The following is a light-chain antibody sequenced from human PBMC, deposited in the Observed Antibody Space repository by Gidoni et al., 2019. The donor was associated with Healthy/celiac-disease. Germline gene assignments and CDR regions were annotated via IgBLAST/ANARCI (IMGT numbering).Light chain of an antibody. Sequence: QSALTQPRSVSGSPAQSVTISCTGTSSDVGGYNYVSCYQQHPGKAPKLMIYDVSKRPSGVPDRFSGSKSGNTASLTISGLQAEDEADYYCCSYAGSYTYVFGTGTKVTVL. CDR1: SSDVGGYNY. V-gene: IGLV2-11*01. J-gene: IGLJ1*01. CDR3: CSYAGSYTYV. CDR2: DVS.